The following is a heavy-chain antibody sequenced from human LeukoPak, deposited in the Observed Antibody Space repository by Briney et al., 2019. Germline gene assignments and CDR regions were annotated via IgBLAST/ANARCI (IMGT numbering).Heavy chain of an antibody. D-gene: IGHD2-2*01. CDR1: GFTFSSYW. Sequence: PGGSLRLSCAGSGFTFSSYWMHWVRQAPGKGLMWVSRIDTDGSATNYADSVKGRFTISRDNARNTLYLQMNSLVPEDTAIYYCAKDYSFPAIDYWGQGTLVTVSS. CDR2: IDTDGSAT. V-gene: IGHV3-74*01. J-gene: IGHJ4*02. CDR3: AKDYSFPAIDY.